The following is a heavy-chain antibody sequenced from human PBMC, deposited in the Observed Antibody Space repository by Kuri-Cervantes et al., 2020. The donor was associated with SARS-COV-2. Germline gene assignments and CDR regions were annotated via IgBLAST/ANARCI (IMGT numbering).Heavy chain of an antibody. Sequence: SVKVSCKASGYTFTYRYLHWVRQAPGQGLEWMGGIIPIFGTANYAQKFQGRVTLTADESTSTAYMELSSLRSEDTAVYYCARLNDYGGYWGQGTLVTVSS. J-gene: IGHJ4*02. D-gene: IGHD4-17*01. CDR1: GYTFTYRY. CDR2: IIPIFGTA. V-gene: IGHV1-69*13. CDR3: ARLNDYGGY.